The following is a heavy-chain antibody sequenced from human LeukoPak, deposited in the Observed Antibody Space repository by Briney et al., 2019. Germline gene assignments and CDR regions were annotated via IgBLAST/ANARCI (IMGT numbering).Heavy chain of an antibody. J-gene: IGHJ4*02. CDR2: ISSSSSYI. D-gene: IGHD4-17*01. V-gene: IGHV3-21*01. CDR3: ARATRLDYGDPFDY. Sequence: GGSLRLSCAASGFTFSSYIMNWVRQAPGKGLEWVSSISSSSSYIYYADSVKGRFTISRDNAKNSLYLQMNSLRAEDTAVYYCARATRLDYGDPFDYWGQGTLVTVSS. CDR1: GFTFSSYI.